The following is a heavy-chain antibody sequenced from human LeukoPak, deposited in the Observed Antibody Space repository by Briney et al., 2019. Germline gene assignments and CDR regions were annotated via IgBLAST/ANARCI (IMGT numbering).Heavy chain of an antibody. J-gene: IGHJ2*01. Sequence: PGGSLSLSCAASRFTFQSCDMIWVRQAPGKGLECVSDISGSGGSTYYTDSVKGRFTISRDNSKNTLYLQMHSLRAEDTAVYDCAKDPIPLLWFGESFDLWGRGTLVTVSS. CDR2: ISGSGGST. CDR3: AKDPIPLLWFGESFDL. D-gene: IGHD3-10*01. CDR1: RFTFQSCD. V-gene: IGHV3-23*01.